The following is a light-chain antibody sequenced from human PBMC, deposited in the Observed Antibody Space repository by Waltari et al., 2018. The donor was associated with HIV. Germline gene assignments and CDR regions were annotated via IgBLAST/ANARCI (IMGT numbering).Light chain of an antibody. J-gene: IGLJ1*01. CDR2: EVS. CDR3: NSYTTSNTYV. V-gene: IGLV2-14*01. CDR1: SSYIGCFSS. Sequence: QSALTQPASVSASPGQSLTIACTGSSSYIGCFSSVSWYQQHPSKAPKLMIYEVSTRPSGLSNRFTASKSANTASLTIAGLQAEDEATYYCNSYTTSNTYVFGSGTKVTV.